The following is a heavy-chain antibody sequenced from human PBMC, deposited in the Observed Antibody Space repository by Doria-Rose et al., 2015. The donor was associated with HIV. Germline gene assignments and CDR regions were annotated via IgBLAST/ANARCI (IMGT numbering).Heavy chain of an antibody. V-gene: IGHV5-51*01. CDR3: ARRRGEGNADEF. D-gene: IGHD2-21*01. Sequence: EVQLLATGPQVKKSGESLKISCKGSGYSFTRYWISWVRQVPGKGLEWMGIVYPGDSDSRYSPSFRGRVTVSVDKSINTAYLEWNSLKAPDTALYFCARRRGEGNADEFWGQGALVNVSS. CDR1: GYSFTRYW. CDR2: VYPGDSDS. J-gene: IGHJ4*02.